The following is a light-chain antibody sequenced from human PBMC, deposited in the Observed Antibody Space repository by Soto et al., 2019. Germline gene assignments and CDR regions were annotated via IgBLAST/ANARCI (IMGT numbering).Light chain of an antibody. CDR3: CSSGGSPTYV. CDR1: SSNVGSYKL. V-gene: IGLV2-23*02. J-gene: IGLJ1*01. CDR2: EVN. Sequence: QSVLTQPASVSGSPGQSITISCTGTSSNVGSYKLVSWYQQHPGKAPKLMIFEVNKRPSGVSNRFSGSKSGNTASLTISGLKVVDEADYYCCSSGGSPTYVFGTGTKLTVL.